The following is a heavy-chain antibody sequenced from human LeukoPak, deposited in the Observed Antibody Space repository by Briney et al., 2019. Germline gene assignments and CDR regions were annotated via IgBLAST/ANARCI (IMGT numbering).Heavy chain of an antibody. CDR1: GGSFSGYY. CDR3: ARQSGYYDSSAYFDP. Sequence: SETLSLTCAVYGGSFSGYYWSWIRQPPGKGLEWIGEINHSGSTNYNPSLKSRVTISVDTSKNQFSLKLSSVTAADTAVYYCARQSGYYDSSAYFDPWGQGTLVTVSS. CDR2: INHSGST. J-gene: IGHJ5*02. V-gene: IGHV4-34*01. D-gene: IGHD3-22*01.